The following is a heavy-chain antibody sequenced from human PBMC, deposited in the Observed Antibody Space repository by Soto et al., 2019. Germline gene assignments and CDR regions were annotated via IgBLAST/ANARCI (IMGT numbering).Heavy chain of an antibody. Sequence: QVQLQESGPGLVKPSGTLSLTCAVSSGSISSSNWWSWVRQPPGKGLEWIGEIYHSGSTNYNPSLKSRDTISVDKSKNQFSLKLSSVTAADTAVYYCARANIVVVGPHYYYYMDVWGKGTTVTVSS. CDR3: ARANIVVVGPHYYYYMDV. V-gene: IGHV4-4*02. D-gene: IGHD2-15*01. CDR1: SGSISSSNW. CDR2: IYHSGST. J-gene: IGHJ6*03.